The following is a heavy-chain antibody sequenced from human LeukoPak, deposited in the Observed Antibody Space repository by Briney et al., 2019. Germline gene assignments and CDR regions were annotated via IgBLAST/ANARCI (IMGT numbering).Heavy chain of an antibody. D-gene: IGHD3-22*01. V-gene: IGHV5-51*01. J-gene: IGHJ3*02. CDR2: IYPGDSDT. CDR1: GYSFTSYW. CDR3: ARPLYYYDSSGYFDAFDI. Sequence: GESLKISCKGSGYSFTSYWIGWVRQMPGKGLEWMGIIYPGDSDTRYSPSFQGQVTISADKSISTAYLQWSSLKASDTAMYYCARPLYYYDSSGYFDAFDIWGQGTMVTASS.